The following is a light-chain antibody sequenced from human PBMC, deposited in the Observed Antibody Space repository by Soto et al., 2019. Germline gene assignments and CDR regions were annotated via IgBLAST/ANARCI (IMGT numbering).Light chain of an antibody. V-gene: IGKV3-15*01. CDR1: QTVDRN. Sequence: EIVVDPSPATLSVTPGGRTTPFFRARQTVDRNLALYPQKPGQAPRLLLSGASTRAPGIPASFSGSGSGTEFTLTISSLQSEDFAVYYCQQYNNWPPWTFGQGTRVEI. CDR3: QQYNNWPPWT. J-gene: IGKJ1*01. CDR2: GAS.